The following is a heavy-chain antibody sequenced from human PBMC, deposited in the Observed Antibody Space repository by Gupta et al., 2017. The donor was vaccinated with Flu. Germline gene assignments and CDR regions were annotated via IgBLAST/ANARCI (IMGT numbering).Heavy chain of an antibody. CDR2: ISGEGSIT. J-gene: IGHJ4*02. V-gene: IGHV3-74*01. D-gene: IGHD1-1*01. CDR3: ARDRAYDGTGSNFDF. Sequence: QTPGKGRVCVSRISGEGSITTYANSVRGRFTMSRDNTKNTVYLQMNSLRVDDTGLYYCARDRAYDGTGSNFDFWSQGARVTVYS.